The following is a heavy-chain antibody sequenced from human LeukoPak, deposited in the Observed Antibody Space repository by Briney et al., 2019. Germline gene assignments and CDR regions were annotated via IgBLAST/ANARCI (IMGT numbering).Heavy chain of an antibody. Sequence: SETLSLNCSVSGGSISSYYWTWIRQPPGKGLELIGYIYFIGSPHYSPSLKGRVTISLDKSSKQVSLTLNSVTAADTAVYYCVADTTGGYYYYYMDVWGKGTTVTVSS. CDR2: IYFIGSP. J-gene: IGHJ6*03. D-gene: IGHD1-14*01. V-gene: IGHV4-59*01. CDR1: GGSISSYY. CDR3: VADTTGGYYYYYMDV.